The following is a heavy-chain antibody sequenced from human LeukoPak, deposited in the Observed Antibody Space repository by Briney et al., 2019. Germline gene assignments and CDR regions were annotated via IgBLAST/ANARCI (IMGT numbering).Heavy chain of an antibody. CDR2: ISPYTGNT. J-gene: IGHJ4*02. CDR1: GYTFTSYG. CDR3: AREGGTWVPFDY. D-gene: IGHD1-1*01. V-gene: IGHV1-18*01. Sequence: ASVKVSCKASGYTFTSYGIFWVRQAPGQGLEWMGWISPYTGNTKYAQKFQGRVTMTTSTSTSIVYMELRSLRSDDTAVYFCAREGGTWVPFDYWGQGTLVTVSS.